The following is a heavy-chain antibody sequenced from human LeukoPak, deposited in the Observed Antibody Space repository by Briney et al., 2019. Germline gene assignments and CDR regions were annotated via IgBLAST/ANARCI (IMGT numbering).Heavy chain of an antibody. CDR2: IIPIIGTA. Sequence: GASVKVSCKASGGTFSSYAISWVRQAPGQGLEWMGGIIPIIGTAHYAQKFQGRVTITADESTSTAYMELSSLRSEDTAVYYCARVVVGNSSGWYVQSYYYYGMDVWGQGTTVTVSS. J-gene: IGHJ6*02. V-gene: IGHV1-69*13. CDR3: ARVVVGNSSGWYVQSYYYYGMDV. D-gene: IGHD6-19*01. CDR1: GGTFSSYA.